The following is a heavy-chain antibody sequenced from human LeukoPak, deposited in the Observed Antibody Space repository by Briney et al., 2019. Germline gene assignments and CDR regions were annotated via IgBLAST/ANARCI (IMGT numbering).Heavy chain of an antibody. J-gene: IGHJ4*02. CDR1: GFTFSSYS. CDR2: ISSSSSYI. D-gene: IGHD5-18*01. Sequence: GGSLRLSCAASGFTFSSYSMNWVRQAPGKGLVWVSSISSSSSYIYYADSVKGRFTISRDNAKNSLYLQMNSLRAEDTAVYYCARDLLKDTAMDYWGQGTLVTVSS. CDR3: ARDLLKDTAMDY. V-gene: IGHV3-21*01.